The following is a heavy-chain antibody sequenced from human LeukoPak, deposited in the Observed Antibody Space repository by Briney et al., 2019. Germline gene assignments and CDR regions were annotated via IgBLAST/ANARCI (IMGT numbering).Heavy chain of an antibody. CDR1: GFTFSSYA. D-gene: IGHD6-19*01. J-gene: IGHJ4*02. CDR2: ISYDGSNK. CDR3: ARGEQWLVRWGFDY. Sequence: GGSLRLSCAASGFTFSSYAMHWVRQAPGKGLEWVAVISYDGSNKYHADSVKGRFTISRDNSKNTLYLQMNSLRAEDTAVYYCARGEQWLVRWGFDYWGQGTLVTVSS. V-gene: IGHV3-30*04.